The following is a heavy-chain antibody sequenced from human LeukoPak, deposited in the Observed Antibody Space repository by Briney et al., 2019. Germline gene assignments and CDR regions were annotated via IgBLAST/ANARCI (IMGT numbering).Heavy chain of an antibody. J-gene: IGHJ6*02. CDR2: IYDSGST. CDR1: GGSISSYY. D-gene: IGHD3-22*01. Sequence: SETLSLTCTVSGGSISSYYWSWIRQPPGKGLEWIGYIYDSGSTNYNPSLKSRVTISVDTSKNQFSLKLSSVTAADTAVYYCAREGLRDSSGYYPSLYGMDVWGQGTTVTVSS. CDR3: AREGLRDSSGYYPSLYGMDV. V-gene: IGHV4-59*01.